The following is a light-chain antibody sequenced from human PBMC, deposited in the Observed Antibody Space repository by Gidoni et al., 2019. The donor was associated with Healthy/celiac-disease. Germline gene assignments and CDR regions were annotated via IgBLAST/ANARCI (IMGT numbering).Light chain of an antibody. J-gene: IGLJ2*01. V-gene: IGLV3-1*01. CDR3: QAWDSSTGV. CDR2: QDS. Sequence: SYELTQPPSGSVSPGQTASITCSGDKLGDKYAFWYQQKPGQSPVLVIYQDSKRPSGIPERFSGSNSGTTATLTISGTQAMDEAYYYCQAWDSSTGVFGGGTKLTVL. CDR1: KLGDKY.